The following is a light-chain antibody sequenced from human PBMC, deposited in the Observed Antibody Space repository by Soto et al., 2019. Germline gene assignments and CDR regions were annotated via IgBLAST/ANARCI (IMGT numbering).Light chain of an antibody. J-gene: IGKJ4*01. CDR1: QSVYNY. CDR3: QKYNNWPLT. CDR2: GAS. Sequence: EIVMTQSPATLSVSPGERATLSCRASQSVYNYLAWYQQKPGQAPRLLIYGASTRATGIPARFSGSGSGTEFTLTISSLQSEDFAVYYCQKYNNWPLTFGGVTKVEI. V-gene: IGKV3-15*01.